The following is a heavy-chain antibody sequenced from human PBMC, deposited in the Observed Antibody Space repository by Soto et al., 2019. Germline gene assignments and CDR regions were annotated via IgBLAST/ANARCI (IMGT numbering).Heavy chain of an antibody. CDR3: ARHGYNYGGGYFDY. CDR2: IYSGGST. V-gene: IGHV3-66*04. CDR1: GVTVSSNY. J-gene: IGHJ4*02. D-gene: IGHD5-18*01. Sequence: EVQLVESGGGLVQPGGSLRLCWAASGVTVSSNYMSWVRQAPGKGLEWVSVIYSGGSTYYADSVKGRFTISRDNSKNTLYLQMNSLRAEDTAVYYCARHGYNYGGGYFDYWGQGTLVTVSS.